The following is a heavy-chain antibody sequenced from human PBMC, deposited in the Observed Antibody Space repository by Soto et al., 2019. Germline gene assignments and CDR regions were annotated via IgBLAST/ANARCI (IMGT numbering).Heavy chain of an antibody. J-gene: IGHJ4*02. Sequence: ASVKVSCKASGYTFTNYYMQWVRQAPGQGLEWMGIINPSDSTTSYAQKFQGRVTMTRDTSTSTVYMELSSLRSEDTAVYYCAGVDCSGGSCHRFDYWGQGTLVNGS. D-gene: IGHD2-15*01. CDR3: AGVDCSGGSCHRFDY. V-gene: IGHV1-46*03. CDR2: INPSDSTT. CDR1: GYTFTNYY.